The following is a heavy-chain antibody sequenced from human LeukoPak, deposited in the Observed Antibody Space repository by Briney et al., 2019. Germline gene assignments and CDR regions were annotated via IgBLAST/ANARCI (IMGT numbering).Heavy chain of an antibody. CDR2: ISGSGGST. V-gene: IGHV3-23*01. CDR1: GFTFSDYY. D-gene: IGHD3-22*01. CDR3: AKVGSFRTYYYDSSGYLISDY. Sequence: GGSLRLSCAASGFTFSDYYMSWIRQAPGKGLEWVSAISGSGGSTYYADSVKGRFTISRDNSKNTLYLQMNSLRAEDTAVYYCAKVGSFRTYYYDSSGYLISDYWGQGTLVTVSS. J-gene: IGHJ4*02.